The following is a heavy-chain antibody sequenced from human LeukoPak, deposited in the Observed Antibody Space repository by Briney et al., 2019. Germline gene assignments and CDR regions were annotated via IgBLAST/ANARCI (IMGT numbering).Heavy chain of an antibody. CDR1: GFTFSNYA. V-gene: IGHV3-23*01. CDR2: IDASGGAT. CDR3: ARESGTTVTIGGIDY. J-gene: IGHJ4*02. D-gene: IGHD4-17*01. Sequence: PGESLRLSCAASGFTFSNYAMSWVRQAPGKGLEWVSSIDASGGATYYADSVKGRFTISRDNSKNTFYLQMNSLRAEDTAAYYCARESGTTVTIGGIDYWGQGTLVTVSS.